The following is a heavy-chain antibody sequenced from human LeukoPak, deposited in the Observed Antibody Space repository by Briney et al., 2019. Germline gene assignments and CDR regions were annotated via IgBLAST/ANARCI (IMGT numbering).Heavy chain of an antibody. V-gene: IGHV4-38-2*02. CDR2: IYHSGST. D-gene: IGHD4-17*01. Sequence: SETLSLTCTVSGYSISSGYYWGWLRHPPGKGLEWIGSIYHSGSTYYNPSLKSRVTISVDTSKNQFSLKLSSVTAADTAVYYCARDDYGDNAFDYWGQGTLVTVSS. CDR3: ARDDYGDNAFDY. J-gene: IGHJ4*02. CDR1: GYSISSGYY.